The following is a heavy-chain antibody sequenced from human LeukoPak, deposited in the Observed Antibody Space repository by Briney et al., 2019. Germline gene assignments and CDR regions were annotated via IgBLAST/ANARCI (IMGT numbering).Heavy chain of an antibody. CDR3: AELGITMIGGV. V-gene: IGHV3-21*01. CDR1: GFTFSHYS. J-gene: IGHJ6*04. Sequence: GGSLRLSCAGSGFTFSHYSMNWVRQAPGKGLEWVSSIGSTLGHIYYADSVKGRLTISRDNAKNSLYLQMNSLRAEDTAVYYCAELGITMIGGVWGKGTTVTISS. D-gene: IGHD3-10*02. CDR2: IGSTLGHI.